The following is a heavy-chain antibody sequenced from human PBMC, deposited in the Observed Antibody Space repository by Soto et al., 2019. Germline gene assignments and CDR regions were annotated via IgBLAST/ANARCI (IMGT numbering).Heavy chain of an antibody. Sequence: QLQLQESGPGLVKPSETLSLTCTFSGGSISSSSYYWAWIRQPPGQGLEWIGTIYFSGSTYYKPSLKSRVTISVDTSKNQFSLKLSSVTAADTAVYYCARTTWYSSGGCLDYWGQGTLVTVSS. CDR1: GGSISSSSYY. V-gene: IGHV4-39*01. D-gene: IGHD6-19*01. J-gene: IGHJ4*02. CDR2: IYFSGST. CDR3: ARTTWYSSGGCLDY.